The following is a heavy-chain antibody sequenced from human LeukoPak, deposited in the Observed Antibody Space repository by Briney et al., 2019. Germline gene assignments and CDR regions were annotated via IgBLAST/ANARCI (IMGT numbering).Heavy chain of an antibody. CDR3: ARGVPVAGTRWFDP. J-gene: IGHJ5*02. D-gene: IGHD6-19*01. CDR2: IIPILGIA. V-gene: IGHV1-69*04. Sequence: GGSLRLSCAASGFTFSSYALSWVRQAPGQGLEWMGRIIPILGIANYAQKFQGRVTITADKSTSTAYMDLSSLRSEDTAVYYCARGVPVAGTRWFDPWGQGTLVTVSS. CDR1: GFTFSSYA.